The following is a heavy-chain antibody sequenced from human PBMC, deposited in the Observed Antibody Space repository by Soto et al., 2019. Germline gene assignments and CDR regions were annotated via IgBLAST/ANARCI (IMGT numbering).Heavy chain of an antibody. CDR2: ISYDGSNK. Sequence: QVQLVESGGGVVQTGRSLRLSCAASGFTFSSYGMHWVRQAPGKGLEWVAVISYDGSNKYYADSVKGRFTISRDNSKNTLYLQMNSLRAEDTAVYYCAKGEVDYYDSSGYLDYWGQGTLVTVSS. V-gene: IGHV3-30*18. J-gene: IGHJ4*02. CDR1: GFTFSSYG. D-gene: IGHD3-22*01. CDR3: AKGEVDYYDSSGYLDY.